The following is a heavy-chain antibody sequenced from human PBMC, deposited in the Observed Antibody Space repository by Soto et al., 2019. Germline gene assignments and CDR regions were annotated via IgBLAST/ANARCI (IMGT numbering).Heavy chain of an antibody. D-gene: IGHD4-17*01. CDR3: AHSSSRWPLGY. J-gene: IGHJ4*02. CDR1: GFSLSTSGVG. Sequence: QITLKESGPTLVKPTQTLTLTCTFSGFSLSTSGVGVVWLRQPPVKALEWLALVYWDDDKRYCPSLKSRLTITQDTSKNQVVLTMNNMDHVDTATYYCAHSSSRWPLGYWGQGALVTVSS. CDR2: VYWDDDK. V-gene: IGHV2-5*02.